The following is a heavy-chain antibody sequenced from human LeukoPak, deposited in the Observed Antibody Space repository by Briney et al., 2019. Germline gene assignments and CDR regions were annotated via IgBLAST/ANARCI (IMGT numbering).Heavy chain of an antibody. CDR1: GFTFSSYE. CDR2: ISSSGSTI. Sequence: GGSLRLPCAASGFTFSSYEMNWVRQAPGKGLEWVSYISSSGSTIYYADSVKGRFTISRDNAKNSLYLQMNSLRAEDTAVYYCARLGYNSGYDSYFDYWGQGTLVTVSS. V-gene: IGHV3-48*03. CDR3: ARLGYNSGYDSYFDY. J-gene: IGHJ4*02. D-gene: IGHD5-12*01.